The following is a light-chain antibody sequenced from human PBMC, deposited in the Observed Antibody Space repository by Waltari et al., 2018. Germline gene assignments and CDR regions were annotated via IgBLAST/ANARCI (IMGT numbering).Light chain of an antibody. J-gene: IGLJ1*01. CDR2: DVS. Sequence: QSALPQPASVSGSPGQSITISCTGTSSDVGAYNYVSWYQQHPGKAPKLMIYDVSNRPSGVSNRFSGSKSGNTASLTISGLQAEDEADYYCSSYTSSSPYVFGTGTEVTVL. CDR3: SSYTSSSPYV. CDR1: SSDVGAYNY. V-gene: IGLV2-14*03.